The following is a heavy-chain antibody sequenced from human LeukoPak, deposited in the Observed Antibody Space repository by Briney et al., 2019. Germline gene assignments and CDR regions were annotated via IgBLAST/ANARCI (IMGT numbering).Heavy chain of an antibody. CDR3: ARGGKSAYGWFDP. CDR1: GSSFTNYW. D-gene: IGHD5-12*01. CDR2: IDPSDSYT. Sequence: GESLKISCQASGSSFTNYWISWVRQLPGKGLEWMGTIDPSDSYTNYSPSFQGHVTISADKSISTAYLQWSSLKASDTAMYYCARGGKSAYGWFDPWGQGALVTVSS. J-gene: IGHJ5*02. V-gene: IGHV5-10-1*01.